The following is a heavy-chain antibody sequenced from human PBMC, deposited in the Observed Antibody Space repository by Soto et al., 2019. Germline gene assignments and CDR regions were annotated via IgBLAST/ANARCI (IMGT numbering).Heavy chain of an antibody. CDR2: IWYDGSNK. Sequence: PVGSLRLSCAASGFTFSSYGMHWVRQAPGKGLEWVAVIWYDGSNKYYADSVKGRFTISRDNSKNTLYLQMNSLRAEDTAVYYCARGGSVGNPRPTSYYWGQGTRVTVSS. CDR1: GFTFSSYG. J-gene: IGHJ4*02. V-gene: IGHV3-33*01. D-gene: IGHD7-27*01. CDR3: ARGGSVGNPRPTSYY.